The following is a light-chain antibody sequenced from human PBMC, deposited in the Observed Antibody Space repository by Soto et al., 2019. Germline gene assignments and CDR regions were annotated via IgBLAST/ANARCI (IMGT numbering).Light chain of an antibody. Sequence: EIVLTQSPGTLSLSPVERDTLSCRASQSFSSTYLIWYQQTPGQAPRLLIYGASSRATGVPDRFSGGGAGTEFTLASSRLKECSRAVFYCQHVLTPLTWKCGRGTKVDI. CDR2: GAS. CDR3: QHVLTPLTWK. J-gene: IGKJ1*01. V-gene: IGKV3-20*01. CDR1: QSFSSTY.